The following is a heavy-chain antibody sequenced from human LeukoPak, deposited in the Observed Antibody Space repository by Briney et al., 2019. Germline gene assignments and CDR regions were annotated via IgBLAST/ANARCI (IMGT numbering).Heavy chain of an antibody. V-gene: IGHV4-59*01. Sequence: KSSETLSLTCTVSGGSISSYYWSWIRQPPGKGLEWIGYIYYSGSTNYNPSLKSRVTISVDTSKNQLSLKLSSVTAADTAVYYCAREGPQRYWYFDLWGRGTLVTVSS. J-gene: IGHJ2*01. CDR1: GGSISSYY. CDR3: AREGPQRYWYFDL. D-gene: IGHD5-18*01. CDR2: IYYSGST.